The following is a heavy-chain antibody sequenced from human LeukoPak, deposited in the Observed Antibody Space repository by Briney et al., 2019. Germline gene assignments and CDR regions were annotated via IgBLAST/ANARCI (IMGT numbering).Heavy chain of an antibody. CDR2: IYYSGST. D-gene: IGHD3-10*01. CDR1: GGSISSYY. V-gene: IGHV4-59*01. Sequence: SETLSLTCTVSGGSISSYYWSWIRQPPGKGLEWIGYIYYSGSTNYNPSLKSRVTISVDTSKNQFSLKLSSVTAADTAVYYCARDEGHYGSAYGMDVRGQGTTVTVSS. CDR3: ARDEGHYGSAYGMDV. J-gene: IGHJ6*02.